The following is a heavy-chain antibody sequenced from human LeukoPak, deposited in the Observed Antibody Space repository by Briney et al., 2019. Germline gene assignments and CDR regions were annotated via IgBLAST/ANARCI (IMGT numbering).Heavy chain of an antibody. D-gene: IGHD3-16*01. Sequence: GGSLRLPCAASGFTFSSYAMSWVRQAPGKGLVWVSRVNGVGSEGICADSVKGRFSIFRDNAKNTVYLQMNSLTAEDTAMYYCVRDWDHYDFDSWGQGTLVTVAS. CDR2: VNGVGSEG. J-gene: IGHJ5*01. CDR3: VRDWDHYDFDS. CDR1: GFTFSSYA. V-gene: IGHV3-74*01.